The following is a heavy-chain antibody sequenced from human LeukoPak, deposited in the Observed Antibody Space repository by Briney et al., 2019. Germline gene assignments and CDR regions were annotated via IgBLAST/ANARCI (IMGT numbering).Heavy chain of an antibody. J-gene: IGHJ4*02. V-gene: IGHV3-23*01. CDR3: AKGSYYYDSADYFDY. CDR1: GFTFSSYA. Sequence: PGGSLRLSCAASGFTFSSYAMSWVRQAPGKGLEWVSTLSGSGGNTYYADSVKGRVTISRDNSKNTLYLQMNSLRAEDTAVYHCAKGSYYYDSADYFDYWAREPWSPSP. CDR2: LSGSGGNT. D-gene: IGHD3-22*01.